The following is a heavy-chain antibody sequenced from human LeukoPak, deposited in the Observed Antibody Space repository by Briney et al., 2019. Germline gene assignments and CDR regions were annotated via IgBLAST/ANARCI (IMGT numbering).Heavy chain of an antibody. CDR3: ARDRQSLWFGESLGPEAFDI. Sequence: PGRSLRLSCAASGFTFDDYAMHWVRQAPGKGLEWVSGISWNSGSIGYAGSVKGRFTISRDNAKNSLFLQMNSLRAEDTAVYYCARDRQSLWFGESLGPEAFDIWGQGTMVTVSS. V-gene: IGHV3-9*01. CDR2: ISWNSGSI. J-gene: IGHJ3*02. D-gene: IGHD3-10*01. CDR1: GFTFDDYA.